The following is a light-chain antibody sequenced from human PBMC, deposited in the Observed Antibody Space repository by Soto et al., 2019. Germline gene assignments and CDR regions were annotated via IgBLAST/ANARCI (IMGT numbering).Light chain of an antibody. V-gene: IGKV1-39*01. CDR2: AAS. J-gene: IGKJ1*01. CDR1: QSISSY. CDR3: QQSYSTPWT. Sequence: DIHMTQSPSSLSASVGDRVTITCRASQSISSYLNWYQQKPGKAPKLLIYAASSLQSGVPSRFSGSGSGTDFTLTISSXQPEDFATYYCQQSYSTPWTFGQGTKVDIK.